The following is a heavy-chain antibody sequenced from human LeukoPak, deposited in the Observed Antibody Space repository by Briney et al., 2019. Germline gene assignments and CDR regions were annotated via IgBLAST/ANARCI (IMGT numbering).Heavy chain of an antibody. CDR2: IYYSGST. D-gene: IGHD6-19*01. CDR1: GGSISSSSYY. J-gene: IGHJ2*01. Sequence: SETLSLTCTVSGGSISSSSYYWGWIRQPPGKGLEWIGSIYYSGSTYYNPSLKSRVTISVDKSKNQFSLKLSSVTAADTAVYYCARDFQQWPYFDLWGRGTLVTVSS. CDR3: ARDFQQWPYFDL. V-gene: IGHV4-39*07.